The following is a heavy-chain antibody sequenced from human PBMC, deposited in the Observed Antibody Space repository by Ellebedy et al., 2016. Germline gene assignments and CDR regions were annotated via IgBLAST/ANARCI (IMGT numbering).Heavy chain of an antibody. CDR3: ARVGDTAMVGAFDY. V-gene: IGHV1-69*13. J-gene: IGHJ4*02. CDR1: GCTFSSYA. Sequence: SVKVSCXASGCTFSSYAISWVRQAPGQGLEWMGGIIPIFGTANYAQKFQGRVTITADESTSTAYMELSSLRSEDTAVYYCARVGDTAMVGAFDYWGQGTLVNVSS. CDR2: IIPIFGTA. D-gene: IGHD5-18*01.